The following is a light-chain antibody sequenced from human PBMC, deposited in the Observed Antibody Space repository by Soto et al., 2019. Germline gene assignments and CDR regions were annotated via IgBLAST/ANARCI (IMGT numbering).Light chain of an antibody. J-gene: IGKJ4*01. V-gene: IGKV3-20*01. CDR3: QQYGRSPLT. Sequence: EIVLTQSPGTLSLSPGERATLSCRASQTVSSSYLAWYRQKPGQAPRLLIYGASSRATGIPDRFSGSGSGTDFTLIISRLDPEDFAVYYCQQYGRSPLTFGGGTKVEIK. CDR2: GAS. CDR1: QTVSSSY.